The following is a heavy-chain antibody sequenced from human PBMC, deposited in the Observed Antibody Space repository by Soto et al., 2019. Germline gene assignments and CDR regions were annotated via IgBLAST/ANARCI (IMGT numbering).Heavy chain of an antibody. V-gene: IGHV5-51*01. CDR1: GYSFTIYW. Sequence: SLKISCKGSGYSFTIYWIAWVRQMPGKGLEWMGMIYPGDSDTRYSPSFQGQVTISADKSITTAYLQWSSLSASDTAMYYCARSYSSSSYFDYWGQGALVTVSS. CDR2: IYPGDSDT. J-gene: IGHJ4*02. CDR3: ARSYSSSSYFDY. D-gene: IGHD6-6*01.